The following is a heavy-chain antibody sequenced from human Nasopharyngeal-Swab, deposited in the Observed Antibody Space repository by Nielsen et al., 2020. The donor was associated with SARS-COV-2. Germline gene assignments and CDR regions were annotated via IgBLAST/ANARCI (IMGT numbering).Heavy chain of an antibody. CDR3: ARDRRKYYYDSSSNWFDP. J-gene: IGHJ5*02. V-gene: IGHV1-3*01. CDR1: GYTFTSYA. D-gene: IGHD3-22*01. Sequence: ASVKVSCKASGYTFTSYAMHWVRQAPGQRLEWMRWINAGNGNTKYSQKFQGRVTITRDTSASTAYMELSSLRSEDTAVYYCARDRRKYYYDSSSNWFDPWGQGTLVTVSS. CDR2: INAGNGNT.